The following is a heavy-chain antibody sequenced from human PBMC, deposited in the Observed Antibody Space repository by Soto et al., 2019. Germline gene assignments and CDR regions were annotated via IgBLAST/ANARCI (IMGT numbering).Heavy chain of an antibody. CDR3: ARAITMIVPSKLGAFDI. CDR1: GYTFRNYG. V-gene: IGHV1-18*01. CDR2: ISAYNGNT. Sequence: ASVKVSCKTSGYTFRNYGISWVRQAPGQGLEWMGWISAYNGNTNYAQKLQGRVTMTTDTSTSTAYMELRSLRSDDTAVYYCARAITMIVPSKLGAFDIWGQGTMVTVSS. J-gene: IGHJ3*02. D-gene: IGHD3-22*01.